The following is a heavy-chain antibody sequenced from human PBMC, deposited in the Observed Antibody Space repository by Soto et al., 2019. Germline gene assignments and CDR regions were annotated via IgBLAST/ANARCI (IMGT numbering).Heavy chain of an antibody. CDR1: GYTFTKYY. V-gene: IGHV1-46*01. CDR3: VRSYYDSNGFSLYQFDY. Sequence: ASVKVSCKASGYTFTKYYIHWVRQAPGQGLEWMGIINPTGGSTTYAQKFQGRVTMTRDTSTSTVYIDMSSLRSEDTAVYYCVRSYYDSNGFSLYQFDYWGQGTRVTVSS. J-gene: IGHJ4*02. CDR2: INPTGGST. D-gene: IGHD3-22*01.